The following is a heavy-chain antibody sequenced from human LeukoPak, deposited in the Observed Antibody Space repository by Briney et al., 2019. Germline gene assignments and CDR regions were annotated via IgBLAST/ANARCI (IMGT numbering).Heavy chain of an antibody. Sequence: GGSLRLSCEASGFTFRGYAMSWVRQAPGKGLKWVSGFSGSGGSTYYADSVKGRFTISRDNSRNTLYLQMNSLRAEDTAVYYCANPRDRGYYFYFDSWGQGTLVTVSS. D-gene: IGHD3-22*01. CDR1: GFTFRGYA. CDR2: FSGSGGST. V-gene: IGHV3-23*01. CDR3: ANPRDRGYYFYFDS. J-gene: IGHJ4*02.